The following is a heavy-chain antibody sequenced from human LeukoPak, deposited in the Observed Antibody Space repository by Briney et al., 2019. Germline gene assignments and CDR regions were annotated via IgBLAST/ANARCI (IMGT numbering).Heavy chain of an antibody. CDR1: GFTFTNYA. CDR3: AKVAGDGNYVDY. Sequence: GGSLRLSCAASGFTFTNYAMTWVRQAPGKGLEWVSLISAGGGSTLYADSVKGRFTISRDNSKNTLFLQMNQMNSLRAEDTAVYYCAKVAGDGNYVDYWGQGNLVTVSS. V-gene: IGHV3-23*01. J-gene: IGHJ4*02. D-gene: IGHD7-27*01. CDR2: ISAGGGST.